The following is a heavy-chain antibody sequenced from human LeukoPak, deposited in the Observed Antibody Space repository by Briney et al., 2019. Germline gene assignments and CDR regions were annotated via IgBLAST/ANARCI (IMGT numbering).Heavy chain of an antibody. J-gene: IGHJ4*02. CDR2: LNPDGSVT. CDR3: VRALNGGSDY. V-gene: IGHV3-74*01. CDR1: GFTFRTSW. Sequence: GGSLRLSCAASGFTFRTSWMHWVRQAPGKGLMWVSRLNPDGSVTTYADSVKGRFTISRDNAKDTLYLQMNSLRVEDTAVYYCVRALNGGSDYWGQGTLVTVSS. D-gene: IGHD2-8*01.